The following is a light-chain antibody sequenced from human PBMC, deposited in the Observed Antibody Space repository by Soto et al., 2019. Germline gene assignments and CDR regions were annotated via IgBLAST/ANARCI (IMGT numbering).Light chain of an antibody. CDR1: QRVSRTC. J-gene: IGKJ1*01. CDR2: GAS. CDR3: HPYET. V-gene: IGKV3-20*01. Sequence: ELLLAHSPCTPLFAPVDRATISSSATQRVSRTCLAWYQQKPGQAPRLLMYGASIMPGGVPARFSGSGSGTELTLAIRSLEPETYTLYYYHPYETFGQGTKVDIK.